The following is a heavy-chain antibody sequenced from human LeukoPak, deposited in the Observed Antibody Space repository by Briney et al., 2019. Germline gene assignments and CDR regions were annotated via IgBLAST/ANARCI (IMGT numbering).Heavy chain of an antibody. V-gene: IGHV3-21*06. J-gene: IGHJ3*02. CDR2: ISSNGNYI. CDR3: ARDIMGAEDAFDI. D-gene: IGHD1-26*01. Sequence: GGFLRLSCAASGITLTSYTFSWVRQPPGKGLELIASISSNGNYISYADSVRGRFSISRDIARSTVFLQMDSLEVEDTAMYYCARDIMGAEDAFDIWGQGTMVIVSS. CDR1: GITLTSYT.